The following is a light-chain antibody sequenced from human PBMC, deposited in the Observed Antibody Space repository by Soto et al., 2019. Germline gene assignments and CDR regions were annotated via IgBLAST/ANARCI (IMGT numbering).Light chain of an antibody. CDR3: QQSYSTPSLT. CDR1: ESVSSY. Sequence: DIQMTQSPSSLSASVGDRVTITCRSSESVSSYLSWYQQKPGNAPNLLIYAASNLRTGVPSRFSGSGSGTDFTLTISSLLPEDFATYFCQQSYSTPSLTFGGGTKVDIK. CDR2: AAS. J-gene: IGKJ4*01. V-gene: IGKV1-39*01.